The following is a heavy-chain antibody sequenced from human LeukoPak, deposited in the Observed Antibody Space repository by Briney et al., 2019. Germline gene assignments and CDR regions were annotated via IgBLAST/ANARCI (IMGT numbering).Heavy chain of an antibody. CDR3: ARDHATYYYDSSGYYDY. CDR2: ISSSGSTM. CDR1: GFTFSDYY. J-gene: IGHJ4*02. Sequence: GGSLRLSCAASGFTFSDYYMSWIRQAPGKGLQWVSFISSSGSTMYHEDSVKGRFTISRDNAKNSLYLQMNSLRAEDTAVYYCARDHATYYYDSSGYYDYWGQGTLVTVSS. D-gene: IGHD3-22*01. V-gene: IGHV3-11*04.